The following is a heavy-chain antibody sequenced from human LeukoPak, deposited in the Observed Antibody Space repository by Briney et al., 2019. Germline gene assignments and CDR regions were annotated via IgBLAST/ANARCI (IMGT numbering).Heavy chain of an antibody. D-gene: IGHD3-10*01. CDR2: MNPNSGNT. J-gene: IGHJ6*03. CDR3: ARRGVEYYYGWGSYWAYYYYYMDV. Sequence: ASVKVSCRSSRHTFTSYEINWVRQATGQGLEWMGWMNPNSGNTGYAHKFHGRVTMTRNTYISTAYMELSSLRSEDTAVYYCARRGVEYYYGWGSYWAYYYYYMDVWGKGTTVTVSS. CDR1: RHTFTSYE. V-gene: IGHV1-8*01.